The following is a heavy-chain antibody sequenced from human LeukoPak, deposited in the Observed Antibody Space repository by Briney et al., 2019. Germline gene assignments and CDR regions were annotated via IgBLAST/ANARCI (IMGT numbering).Heavy chain of an antibody. D-gene: IGHD3-22*01. J-gene: IGHJ5*02. CDR1: GGSISSGDYY. CDR2: IYYSGST. V-gene: IGHV4-30-4*08. CDR3: ARAPYYYDSSSTNWFDP. Sequence: SQTLSLTCTVSGGSISSGDYYWSWIRQPPGKGLKWIGYIYYSGSTYYNPSLKSRVTISVDTSTNQFSLKLSSVTAADTAVYYCARAPYYYDSSSTNWFDPWGQGTLVTVSS.